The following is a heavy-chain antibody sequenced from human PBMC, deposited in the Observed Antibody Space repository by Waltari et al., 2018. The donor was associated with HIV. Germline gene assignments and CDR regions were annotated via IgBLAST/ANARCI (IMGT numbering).Heavy chain of an antibody. V-gene: IGHV1-69*01. J-gene: IGHJ4*02. CDR3: ARVVNLYYFDY. CDR2: IIPIFGTA. D-gene: IGHD2-21*01. CDR1: GGIFSSYA. Sequence: QVQLVQSGAEVKKPGSSVKVSCKASGGIFSSYAISWVRQAPGQGLEWMGVIIPIFGTANYAQKFQGRVTITADESTSTAYMELSSLRSEDTAVYDCARVVNLYYFDYWGQGTLVTVSS.